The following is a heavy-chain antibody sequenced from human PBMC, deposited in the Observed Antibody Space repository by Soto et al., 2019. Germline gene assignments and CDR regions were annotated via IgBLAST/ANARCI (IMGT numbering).Heavy chain of an antibody. CDR1: GGSFSGYY. J-gene: IGHJ6*02. CDR2: INHSGST. D-gene: IGHD3-9*01. V-gene: IGHV4-34*01. CDR3: ARVGGRTGYYPFRPSYYYYYGMDV. Sequence: TSETLSLTCAVYGGSFSGYYWSWIRQPPGKGLEWIGEINHSGSTNYNPSLKSRVTISVDTSKNQFSLKLSSVTAADTAVYYCARVGGRTGYYPFRPSYYYYYGMDVWGQGTTVTVSS.